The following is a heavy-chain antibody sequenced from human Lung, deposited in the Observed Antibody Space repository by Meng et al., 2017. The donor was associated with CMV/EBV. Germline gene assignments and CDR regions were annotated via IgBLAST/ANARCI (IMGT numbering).Heavy chain of an antibody. CDR3: ERDSPLDGYSLLDY. V-gene: IGHV7-4-1*02. J-gene: IGHJ4*02. CDR2: IDPNTGNP. CDR1: GYTFTSYA. D-gene: IGHD5-24*01. Sequence: QVQLVQSRSELKQPGASVKVSCRPSGYTFTSYAINWVRPAPGQGPDWMGWIDPNTGNPTYDQGFTGRFVFSLDTSVSTAYLQINSLRADDTAVYYCERDSPLDGYSLLDYWGQGTLVTVSS.